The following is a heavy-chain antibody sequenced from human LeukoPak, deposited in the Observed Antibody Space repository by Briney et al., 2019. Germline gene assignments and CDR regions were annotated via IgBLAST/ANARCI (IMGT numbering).Heavy chain of an antibody. D-gene: IGHD3-22*01. J-gene: IGHJ5*02. CDR3: AKGSLDKYYYDSSGFVFDP. V-gene: IGHV3-53*01. CDR1: GFTVSSNY. Sequence: GGSLRLSCAASGFTVSSNYMSWVRQAPGKGLECVSVIYSGDSTNYADSVKGRFTISRDNSKNTLYLQMNSLRAEDTAVYYCAKGSLDKYYYDSSGFVFDPWGQGTLVTVSS. CDR2: IYSGDST.